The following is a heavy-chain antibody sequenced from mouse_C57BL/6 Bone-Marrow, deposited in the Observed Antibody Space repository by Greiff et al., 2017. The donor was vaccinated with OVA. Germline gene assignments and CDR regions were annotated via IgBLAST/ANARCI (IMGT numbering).Heavy chain of an antibody. V-gene: IGHV10-1*01. D-gene: IGHD2-2*01. Sequence: EVKVEESGGGLVQPKGSLKLSCAASGFSFNTYAMNWVRQAPGKGLEWVARIRSKSNNYATYYADSVKDRFTISRDDSESMLYLQMNNLKTEDTAMDYCVRRGLRGGFAYWGQGTLVTVSA. J-gene: IGHJ3*01. CDR2: IRSKSNNYAT. CDR3: VRRGLRGGFAY. CDR1: GFSFNTYA.